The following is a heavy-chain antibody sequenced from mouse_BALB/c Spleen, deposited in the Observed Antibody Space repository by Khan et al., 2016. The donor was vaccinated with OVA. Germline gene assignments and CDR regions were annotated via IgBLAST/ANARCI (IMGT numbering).Heavy chain of an antibody. CDR1: GYTFTSYW. CDR3: ARDRIDY. CDR2: INPTSGYT. Sequence: VQLVESGAELAKPGASVKMSCKASGYTFTSYWMHWVKQRPGQGLEWIGYINPTSGYTDYNEKFKDKATLSADKSSSTAYMQLSSLTSEDSAVYYCARDRIDYRGQGTTLTGSS. J-gene: IGHJ2*01. V-gene: IGHV1-7*01.